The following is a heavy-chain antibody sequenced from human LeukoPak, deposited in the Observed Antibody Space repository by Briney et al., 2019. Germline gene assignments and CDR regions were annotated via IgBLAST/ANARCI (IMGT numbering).Heavy chain of an antibody. CDR3: ARGPYDSSGYYYRPKNYFDY. V-gene: IGHV4-34*01. CDR2: INHSGST. J-gene: IGHJ4*02. Sequence: SETLSLTCTVSGGSISSYYWSWIRQPPGKGLEWIGEINHSGSTNYNPSLKSRVTISVDTSKNQFSLKLSSVTAADTAVYYCARGPYDSSGYYYRPKNYFDYWGQGTLVTVSS. CDR1: GGSISSYY. D-gene: IGHD3-22*01.